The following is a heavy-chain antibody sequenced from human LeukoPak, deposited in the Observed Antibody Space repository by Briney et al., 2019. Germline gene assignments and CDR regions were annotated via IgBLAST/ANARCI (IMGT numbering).Heavy chain of an antibody. V-gene: IGHV3-72*01. CDR3: ARGGRGAFDI. CDR2: TRNKANSYTT. D-gene: IGHD3-10*01. CDR1: GFTFSAHY. Sequence: PGGSLRLSCSASGFTFSAHYMDWVRQAPGKGLEWVGRTRNKANSYTTEYAASVKGRFTISRDDSKTSLYLQMNSLKTEDTAVYYCARGGRGAFDIWGQGTMVTVSS. J-gene: IGHJ3*02.